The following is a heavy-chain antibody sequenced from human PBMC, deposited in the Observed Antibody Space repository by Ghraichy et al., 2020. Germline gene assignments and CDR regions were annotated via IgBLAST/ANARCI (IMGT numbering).Heavy chain of an antibody. Sequence: GGSLRLSCAASGFTFSRFGMNWVRGAPDKGLEWVAGIWYDGSQEAYGDSVRGRFTISRDNSQSTLYLQMTNLRAEDTAIYYCATDVTGRTQYYGMDDWGRGTTVTVSS. V-gene: IGHV3-33*08. CDR2: IWYDGSQE. CDR1: GFTFSRFG. J-gene: IGHJ6*02. CDR3: ATDVTGRTQYYGMDD. D-gene: IGHD1/OR15-1a*01.